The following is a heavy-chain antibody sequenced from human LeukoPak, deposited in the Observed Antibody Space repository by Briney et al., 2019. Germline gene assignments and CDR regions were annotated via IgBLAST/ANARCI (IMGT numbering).Heavy chain of an antibody. CDR1: GFTFSSYS. CDR3: ARDREFGGSYWIPDAFDN. Sequence: GGSLRLSCAASGFTFSSYSMNWVRQAPGKGLEWVSAISSGRSYIYYADSVKGRFTISRDNAKNSLYLQMNSLRAEDTAVYYCARDREFGGSYWIPDAFDNWGQGTMVTVSS. V-gene: IGHV3-21*01. J-gene: IGHJ3*02. CDR2: ISSGRSYI. D-gene: IGHD1-26*01.